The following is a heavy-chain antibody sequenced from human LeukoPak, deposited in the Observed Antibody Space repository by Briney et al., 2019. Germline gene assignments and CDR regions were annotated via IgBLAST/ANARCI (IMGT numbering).Heavy chain of an antibody. CDR1: GYTLTELS. CDR2: INPSGGST. CDR3: ARGRGFFRLYDAFDI. J-gene: IGHJ3*02. Sequence: GASVKVSCKVSGYTLTELSMHWVRQAPGQGPEWMGLINPSGGSTSYAQKFQGRATMTRDTSTSTVYMELSSLRSEDTAVYYCARGRGFFRLYDAFDIWGQGTMVTVST. D-gene: IGHD5-24*01. V-gene: IGHV1-46*01.